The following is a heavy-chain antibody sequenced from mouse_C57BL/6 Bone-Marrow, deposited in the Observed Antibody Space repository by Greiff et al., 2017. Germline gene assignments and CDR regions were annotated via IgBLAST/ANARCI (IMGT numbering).Heavy chain of an antibody. CDR1: GYAFSSSW. V-gene: IGHV1-82*01. CDR3: ARNGYFLFDY. Sequence: VQLQQSGPELVKPGASVTISCKASGYAFSSSWMNWVKQRPGKGLEWIGRIYPGDGDTNYNGKFKGKATLTADKSSSTAYMQLSSLTSEDSAVYFCARNGYFLFDYWGQGTTLTVSS. D-gene: IGHD2-3*01. CDR2: IYPGDGDT. J-gene: IGHJ2*01.